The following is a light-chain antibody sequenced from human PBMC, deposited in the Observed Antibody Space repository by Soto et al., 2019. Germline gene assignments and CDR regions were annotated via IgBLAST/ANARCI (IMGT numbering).Light chain of an antibody. V-gene: IGLV1-47*01. CDR1: SSNLGSHY. Sequence: QSVLTQAPSASGTPGQKVTISCSGSSSNLGSHYVYWYQQLPGTAPKLLIYKNDQRPSGVPDRFSGSKSGTSASLAISGLRSDDEADYYCGAWDDSLNGAGFGGGTQLTVL. CDR2: KND. J-gene: IGLJ7*01. CDR3: GAWDDSLNGAG.